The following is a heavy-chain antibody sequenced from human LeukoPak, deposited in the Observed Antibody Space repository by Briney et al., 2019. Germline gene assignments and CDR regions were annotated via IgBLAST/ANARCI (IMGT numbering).Heavy chain of an antibody. CDR3: ARGLKTGRYYYYGMDV. Sequence: SETLSLTCAVYGGSFSGYYWSWTRQPPGKGLEWIGEINHSGSTKYNPSLKSRVTISVDTSKNQFSLKLSSVTAADTAVYYCARGLKTGRYYYYGMDVWGQGTTVTVSS. J-gene: IGHJ6*02. CDR1: GGSFSGYY. CDR2: INHSGST. V-gene: IGHV4-34*01.